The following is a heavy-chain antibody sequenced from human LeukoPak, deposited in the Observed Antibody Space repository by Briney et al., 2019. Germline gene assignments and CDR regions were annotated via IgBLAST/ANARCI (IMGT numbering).Heavy chain of an antibody. D-gene: IGHD3-10*01. CDR1: GGSISSGGYY. J-gene: IGHJ4*02. V-gene: IGHV4-31*03. Sequence: SETLSLTCTVSGGSISSGGYYWSWIRQHPGKGLEWIGYIYYSGSTYYNPSLKSRVTISVDTSKNQFSLNLNSVTAADTAVYYCARSRGRKVTPFDYWGQGILVTVSS. CDR2: IYYSGST. CDR3: ARSRGRKVTPFDY.